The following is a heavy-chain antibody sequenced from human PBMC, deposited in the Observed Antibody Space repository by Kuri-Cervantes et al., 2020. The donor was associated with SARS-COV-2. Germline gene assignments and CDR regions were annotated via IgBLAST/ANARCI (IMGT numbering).Heavy chain of an antibody. V-gene: IGHV3-69-1*01. CDR3: VKSRGYFDL. CDR1: GFTFSDYY. CDR2: ISSSSYI. J-gene: IGHJ2*01. Sequence: GESLKISCAASGFTFSDYYMSWIRQAPGKGLEWVSYISSSSYIYYADSVKGRFTISRDNAKNSLYLQMNSLRAEDTAVYYCVKSRGYFDLWGRGTLVTVSS.